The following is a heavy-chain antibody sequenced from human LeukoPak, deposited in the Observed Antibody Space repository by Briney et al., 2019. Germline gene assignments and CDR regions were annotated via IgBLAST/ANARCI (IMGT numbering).Heavy chain of an antibody. CDR2: ISSGSSYI. D-gene: IGHD6-13*01. J-gene: IGHJ3*02. CDR1: GFTFGSYS. V-gene: IGHV3-21*01. CDR3: ARDGGYSSSWYRTDDAFDI. Sequence: GGSLRLSCAASGFTFGSYSMNWVRQAPGKGLGWVSSISSGSSYIYYADSVKGRFTISRDNAKNSLYLQMNSLRAEDTAVYYCARDGGYSSSWYRTDDAFDIWGQGTMVTVSS.